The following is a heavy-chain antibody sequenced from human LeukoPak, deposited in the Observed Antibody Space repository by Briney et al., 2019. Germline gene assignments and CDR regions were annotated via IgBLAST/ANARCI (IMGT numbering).Heavy chain of an antibody. Sequence: GGSLRLSCAASGFTFSSYAMSWVRQAPGKGLEWVSAISGSGGSTYYADSVKGRFTISRDNSKNTLSLQMNSLRAEDTAVYYCAKDKGWGYSAYDCYGMDVWGQGTTVTVSS. CDR3: AKDKGWGYSAYDCYGMDV. J-gene: IGHJ6*02. D-gene: IGHD1-26*01. V-gene: IGHV3-23*01. CDR2: ISGSGGST. CDR1: GFTFSSYA.